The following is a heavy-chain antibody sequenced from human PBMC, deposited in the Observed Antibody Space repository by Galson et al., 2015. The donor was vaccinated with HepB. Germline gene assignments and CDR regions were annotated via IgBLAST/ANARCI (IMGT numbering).Heavy chain of an antibody. CDR2: ISGSGGST. Sequence: SLRLSCAASGFTFRSYAMSWVRQAPGKGLEWVSAISGSGGSTYYADSVQGRFIISRDNSKDTRYLQMNSLRAEDTAIYYCAKCDSSGWDYYYGMDGWGQGTKVTVSS. CDR3: AKCDSSGWDYYYGMDG. J-gene: IGHJ6*02. CDR1: GFTFRSYA. D-gene: IGHD6-19*01. V-gene: IGHV3-23*01.